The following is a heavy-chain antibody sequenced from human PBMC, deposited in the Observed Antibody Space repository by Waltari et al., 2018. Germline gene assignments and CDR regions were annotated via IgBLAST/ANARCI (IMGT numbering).Heavy chain of an antibody. CDR2: ISYDGSNK. D-gene: IGHD3-3*01. J-gene: IGHJ4*02. V-gene: IGHV3-30*01. CDR3: ARDPPPQFITIFGVVIGGFDY. CDR1: GSTFSRYA. Sequence: QVQLVESGGGVVKPGRSLRLSCAASGSTFSRYAMHWVRQDQGQGLERVAVISYDGSNKYYADSVKGRFTISRDNSKNTRYLQMNSLRAEDTAVYYCARDPPPQFITIFGVVIGGFDYWGQGTLVTVSS.